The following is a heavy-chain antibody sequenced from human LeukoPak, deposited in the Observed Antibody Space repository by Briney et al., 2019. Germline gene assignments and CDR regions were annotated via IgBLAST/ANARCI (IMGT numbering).Heavy chain of an antibody. CDR2: ISGSGGST. CDR1: GFAFSSYD. V-gene: IGHV3-23*01. Sequence: QSGGSLRLSCAASGFAFSSYDMSWVRQSPGKGLEWVSAISGSGGSTYYADSVKGRFTISTDNSKNTLYLQMDSLRAEDTAVCYCAKAETTSGYFWGQGTLVTVSS. D-gene: IGHD1-7*01. J-gene: IGHJ4*02. CDR3: AKAETTSGYF.